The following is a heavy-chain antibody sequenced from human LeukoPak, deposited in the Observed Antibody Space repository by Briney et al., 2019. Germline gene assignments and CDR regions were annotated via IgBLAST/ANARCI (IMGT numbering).Heavy chain of an antibody. CDR1: GFTFSSYA. CDR3: ASGYARSARHQSDF. J-gene: IGHJ4*02. Sequence: GGSLRLSCAASGFTFSSYAMSWVRQAPGKGLEWVSAISGSGGSTYYADSVKGRFTISRDNSKNTLYLQMNSLRVEDTAVYYCASGYARSARHQSDFWGQGTVVTVSS. CDR2: ISGSGGST. D-gene: IGHD5-12*01. V-gene: IGHV3-23*01.